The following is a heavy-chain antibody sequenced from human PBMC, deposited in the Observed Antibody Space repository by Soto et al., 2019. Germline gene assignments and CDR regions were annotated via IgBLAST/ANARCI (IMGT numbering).Heavy chain of an antibody. Sequence: GGTLRLSCAASGFTFSSYAMHWVRQAPGQGLGRVAVISYDGSNKYYAGSVKGRFTISRDNSKNTLYLQMNSLRAEDTAVYYCARDGILWFGELLHYYGMDVWGQGTTVTVSS. V-gene: IGHV3-30*14. J-gene: IGHJ6*02. D-gene: IGHD3-10*01. CDR3: ARDGILWFGELLHYYGMDV. CDR2: ISYDGSNK. CDR1: GFTFSSYA.